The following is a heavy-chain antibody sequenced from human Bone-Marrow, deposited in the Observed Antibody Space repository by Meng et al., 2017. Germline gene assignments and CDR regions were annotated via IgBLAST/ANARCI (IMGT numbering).Heavy chain of an antibody. CDR1: GGSFSGYY. D-gene: IGHD6-19*01. CDR2: INHSGST. CDR3: ARAPTSGQWLARKFDY. Sequence: QVQLQQWGAGLLKPSETPSLTCAVYGGSFSGYYWSWIRQPPGKGLEWIGEINHSGSTNYNPSLKSRVTISVDTSKNQFSLKLSSVTAADTAVYYCARAPTSGQWLARKFDYWGQGTLVTVSS. J-gene: IGHJ4*02. V-gene: IGHV4-34*01.